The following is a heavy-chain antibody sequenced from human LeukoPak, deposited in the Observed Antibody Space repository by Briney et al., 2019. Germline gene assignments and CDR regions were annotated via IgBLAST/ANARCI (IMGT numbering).Heavy chain of an antibody. CDR3: AREPTMVRGVDY. V-gene: IGHV4-61*01. J-gene: IGHJ4*02. Sequence: TSSETLSLTCTVSGGSVSSGSYYWSWIRQPPGKGLEWIGYIYYSGSTNYNPSLKSRVTISVDTSKNQFSLKLSSVTAADTAVYYCAREPTMVRGVDYWGQGTLVIVSS. CDR1: GGSVSSGSYY. CDR2: IYYSGST. D-gene: IGHD3-10*01.